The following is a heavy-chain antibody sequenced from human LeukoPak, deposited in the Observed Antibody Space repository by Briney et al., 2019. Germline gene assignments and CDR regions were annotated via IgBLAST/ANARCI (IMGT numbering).Heavy chain of an antibody. D-gene: IGHD3-3*01. Sequence: SETLSLTCTVSGGSISNYYWSWIRQPAGKGLEWIGRVYISGNTDYSPSLKSRVSISEDKSKDQFSLKLSSVTAADTAVYYCAREGGFWSGFYYFGYWGQGTLVTVSS. CDR2: VYISGNT. CDR3: AREGGFWSGFYYFGY. V-gene: IGHV4-4*07. CDR1: GGSISNYY. J-gene: IGHJ4*02.